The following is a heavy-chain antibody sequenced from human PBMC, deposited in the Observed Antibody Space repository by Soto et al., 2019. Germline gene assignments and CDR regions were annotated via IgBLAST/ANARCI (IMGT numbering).Heavy chain of an antibody. V-gene: IGHV3-30*03. J-gene: IGHJ3*02. D-gene: IGHD3-22*01. CDR3: ATSHSHYYDSIWYAFDI. Sequence: QVQLVESGGGVVQPGRSLRLSCAASGFTFSSYGMHWVRQAPGKGLEWVAVISYDGSNKYYADSVKGRFTISRDNSKNTLYLQMNSLRAEDTAVYYCATSHSHYYDSIWYAFDIWGQGTMVTVSS. CDR2: ISYDGSNK. CDR1: GFTFSSYG.